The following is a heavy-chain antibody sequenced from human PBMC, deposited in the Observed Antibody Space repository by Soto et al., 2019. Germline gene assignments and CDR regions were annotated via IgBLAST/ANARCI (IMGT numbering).Heavy chain of an antibody. V-gene: IGHV3-30*18. CDR1: GFTFSSYV. CDR2: ISYDGSNK. J-gene: IGHJ6*01. D-gene: IGHD2-8*01. Sequence: PGGSLRRSCAASGFTFSSYVMHCVRQAPGKGLEWLAVISYDGSNKYYADSVKGRFTISRDNSKNTLYLQMNSLRAEDTAVYYWAKDASNRGDGQKDYYYYYGMAVWGQGTTVTVSS. CDR3: AKDASNRGDGQKDYYYYYGMAV.